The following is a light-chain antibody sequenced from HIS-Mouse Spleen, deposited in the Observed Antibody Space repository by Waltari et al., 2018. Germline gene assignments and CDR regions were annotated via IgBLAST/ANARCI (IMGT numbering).Light chain of an antibody. V-gene: IGLV2-8*01. Sequence: QSALTQPPSASGSPGQSVTISCTGTSSDVGGYNYVSWYQQHPGKAPKLMIYEVSKRPSGVPDRFSDSKSGNTASLTVSGLQAEDEADYYCSSYAGSNIYVFGTGTKVTVL. CDR3: SSYAGSNIYV. CDR2: EVS. CDR1: SSDVGGYNY. J-gene: IGLJ1*01.